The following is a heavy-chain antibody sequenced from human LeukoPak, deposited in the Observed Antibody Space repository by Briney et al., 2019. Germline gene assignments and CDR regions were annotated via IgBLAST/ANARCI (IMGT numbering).Heavy chain of an antibody. J-gene: IGHJ4*02. D-gene: IGHD6-13*01. Sequence: TSETLSLTCTVSAGSSGSGGYSWSWIRQPPGKGQEWIGYIYYSGSTSYNPSLKSRVTISVDTSKNQFSLKLRSVTAADTAVYYCARGSQTPDAGYWGPGTLVTVSS. CDR1: AGSSGSGGYS. V-gene: IGHV4-61*08. CDR3: ARGSQTPDAGY. CDR2: IYYSGST.